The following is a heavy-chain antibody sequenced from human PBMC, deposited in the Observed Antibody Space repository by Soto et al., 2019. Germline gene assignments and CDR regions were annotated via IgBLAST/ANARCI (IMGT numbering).Heavy chain of an antibody. Sequence: SETLSLTCTVSGGSISSGGYYWSLIRQHPGKGLEWIGYIYYSGRTYYNPSLHSRVSIAVDTTENQFSLKLTSVTAADTSVYYSARGSFSSSSSWFDPWGRGTLVTVYS. CDR1: GGSISSGGYY. CDR2: IYYSGRT. D-gene: IGHD6-6*01. J-gene: IGHJ5*02. V-gene: IGHV4-31*03. CDR3: ARGSFSSSSSWFDP.